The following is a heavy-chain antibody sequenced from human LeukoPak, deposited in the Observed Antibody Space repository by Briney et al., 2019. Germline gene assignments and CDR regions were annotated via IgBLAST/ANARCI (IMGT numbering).Heavy chain of an antibody. CDR2: ISSSGSTI. Sequence: GGFLRLSCAASGFTFSSYEMNWVRQAPGKGLEWVSYISSSGSTIYYADSVKGRFTISRDNAKNSLYLQMNSLRAEDTAVYYVVVVAASRDYWGQGTLVTVSS. J-gene: IGHJ4*02. V-gene: IGHV3-48*03. CDR3: VVVAASRDY. CDR1: GFTFSSYE. D-gene: IGHD2-15*01.